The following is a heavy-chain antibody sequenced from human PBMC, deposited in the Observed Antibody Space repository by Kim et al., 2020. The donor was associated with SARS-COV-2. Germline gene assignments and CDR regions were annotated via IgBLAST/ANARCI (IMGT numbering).Heavy chain of an antibody. CDR3: ARLSLGDCSSDVCYTAFDY. Sequence: SETLSLTCTVSGGFISTYSWSWIRQPPGKGLEWIGYISHSGSTNYNPSLKSRITISRDTSKNQFSLKLSSVTAADTAVYYCARLSLGDCSSDVCYTAFDYWGQGTLVTVSS. CDR2: ISHSGST. V-gene: IGHV4-59*08. D-gene: IGHD2-8*01. CDR1: GGFISTYS. J-gene: IGHJ4*02.